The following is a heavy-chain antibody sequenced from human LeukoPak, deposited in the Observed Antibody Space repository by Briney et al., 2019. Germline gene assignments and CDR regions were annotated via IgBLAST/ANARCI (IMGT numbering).Heavy chain of an antibody. CDR1: GFAFSNFW. J-gene: IGHJ4*02. D-gene: IGHD4-11*01. Sequence: GGSLRLSCAASGFAFSNFWMSWVRQAPGKGLEWVANMNEDGSEKNYVDSVKGRFTISRDNAQDSLYLQMNSLRAEDTAVYYCARDRGYSNFDYWGQRTLLTVSS. CDR2: MNEDGSEK. CDR3: ARDRGYSNFDY. V-gene: IGHV3-7*01.